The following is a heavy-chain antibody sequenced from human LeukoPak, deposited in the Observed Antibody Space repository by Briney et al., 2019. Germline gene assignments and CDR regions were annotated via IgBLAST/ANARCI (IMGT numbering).Heavy chain of an antibody. CDR1: GFSFSKYW. D-gene: IGHD1-20*01. J-gene: IGHJ3*02. CDR3: AKDTGRITGTSWDAFDI. Sequence: PGGCLRLSCVVPGFSFSKYWMSWVRQAPGKGLGWVANINLVGSETHYADSVKGRFPTSTDNAKNSLYLQMNTLRAKDTPLYSFAKDTGRITGTSWDAFDIWGQEAMVTVSS. V-gene: IGHV3-7*03. CDR2: INLVGSET.